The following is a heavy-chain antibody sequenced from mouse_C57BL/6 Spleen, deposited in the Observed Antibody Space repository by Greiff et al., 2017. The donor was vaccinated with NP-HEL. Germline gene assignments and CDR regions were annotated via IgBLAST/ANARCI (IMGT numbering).Heavy chain of an antibody. J-gene: IGHJ3*01. Sequence: VQLQQPGAELLMPGASVKLSCKASGYTFTSYWMHWVKQRPGQGLEWIGEIDPSDSYTNYNQKFKGKSTLTVDKSSSTAYMQLSSLTSEDSAVYYCARDYYGSSYGWFAYWGQGTLVTVSA. CDR2: IDPSDSYT. V-gene: IGHV1-69*01. D-gene: IGHD1-1*01. CDR3: ARDYYGSSYGWFAY. CDR1: GYTFTSYW.